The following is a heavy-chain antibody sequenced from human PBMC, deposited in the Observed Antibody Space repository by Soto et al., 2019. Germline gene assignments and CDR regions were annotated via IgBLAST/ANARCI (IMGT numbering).Heavy chain of an antibody. D-gene: IGHD2-2*01. J-gene: IGHJ5*02. Sequence: QVQLQQWGAGLLKPSETLSLTCAVYGGSFSGYYWSWIRQPPGKGLEWIGEINHSGSTNYNPSLTTRDGISVATSENQTSLTLSSVTAAEAAVYYCARGRGARERGYCSSSSCYWRFDPWGQGTLVTVSS. CDR2: INHSGST. CDR3: ARGRGARERGYCSSSSCYWRFDP. V-gene: IGHV4-34*01. CDR1: GGSFSGYY.